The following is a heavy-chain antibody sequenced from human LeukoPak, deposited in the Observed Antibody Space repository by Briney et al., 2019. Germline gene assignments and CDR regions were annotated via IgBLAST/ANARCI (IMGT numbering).Heavy chain of an antibody. D-gene: IGHD5-12*01. Sequence: GGSLRLSCAASGFTFDDYAMHWVRQAPGKGLEWVSGISWNSGSIGYADSVKGRFTISRDNAKNSLYLQMNSLRAEDTALYYCAKGGYSGYDSYFDYWGQGTLVTVSS. CDR2: ISWNSGSI. J-gene: IGHJ4*02. CDR3: AKGGYSGYDSYFDY. CDR1: GFTFDDYA. V-gene: IGHV3-9*01.